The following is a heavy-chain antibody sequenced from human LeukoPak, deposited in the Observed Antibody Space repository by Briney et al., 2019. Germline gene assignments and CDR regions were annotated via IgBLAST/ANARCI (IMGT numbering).Heavy chain of an antibody. J-gene: IGHJ4*02. Sequence: GASVKVSCKAAGYTFTSHGFIWLRQAPGQGLEWMGGIIPIFGTANYAQKFQGRVTITADESTSTAYMELSSLRSEDTAVYYCASYSSSWYESGYWGQGTLVTVSS. V-gene: IGHV1-69*13. D-gene: IGHD6-13*01. CDR1: GYTFTSHG. CDR3: ASYSSSWYESGY. CDR2: IIPIFGTA.